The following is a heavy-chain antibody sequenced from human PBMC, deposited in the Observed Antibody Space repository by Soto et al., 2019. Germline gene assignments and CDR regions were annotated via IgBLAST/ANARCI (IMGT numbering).Heavy chain of an antibody. CDR1: GGSTSSSSYY. D-gene: IGHD2-2*01. CDR2: IYYSGGT. CDR3: ASLVMVAAAMEGDPYYYYMDV. J-gene: IGHJ6*03. Sequence: QVQLQESGPGLVKPSEPLSLTCTVSGGSTSSSSYYWGWIRQPPGKGLEWVGSIYYSGGTYYNPSLKRPANISIDTSKKQLSLKLSSVTAADTAVYYCASLVMVAAAMEGDPYYYYMDVWGNGTTVPVSS. V-gene: IGHV4-39*01.